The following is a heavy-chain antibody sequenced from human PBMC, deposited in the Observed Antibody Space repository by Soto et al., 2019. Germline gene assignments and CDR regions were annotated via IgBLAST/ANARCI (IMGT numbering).Heavy chain of an antibody. CDR1: GFTFSSYS. V-gene: IGHV3-21*01. CDR3: ARDSRFDFDI. D-gene: IGHD3-16*01. CDR2: ISSSSSYI. J-gene: IGHJ3*02. Sequence: VVSRIISWAASGFTFSSYSMNWVRQAPGKGLEWVSSISSSSSYIYYADSVKGRFTISRDNAKNSLYLQMNSLRAEDTAVYYCARDSRFDFDIWGQGTMVTVSS.